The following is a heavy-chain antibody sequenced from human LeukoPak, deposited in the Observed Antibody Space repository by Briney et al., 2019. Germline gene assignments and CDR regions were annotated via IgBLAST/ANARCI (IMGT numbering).Heavy chain of an antibody. D-gene: IGHD3-10*01. CDR2: IDTTDSYT. V-gene: IGHV5-10-1*01. CDR3: ARHEFGSHFDY. CDR1: GYSFTTLW. J-gene: IGHJ4*02. Sequence: GEPLKISCKGSGYSFTTLWISGVRQMPGKGLEWMGTIDTTDSYTNYSPSFKGHVTISSDKSISTAYLQWSSLKASDTAMYYCARHEFGSHFDYWGQGTLVTVSS.